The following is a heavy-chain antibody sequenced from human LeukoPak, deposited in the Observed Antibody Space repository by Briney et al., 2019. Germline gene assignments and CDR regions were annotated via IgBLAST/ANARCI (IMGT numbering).Heavy chain of an antibody. D-gene: IGHD6-19*01. J-gene: IGHJ3*02. CDR2: IKQDGSEK. Sequence: GGSLRLSCAASGFTFSSYWMSWVRQAPGKGLEWVANIKQDGSEKYYVDSVKGRFSISRDNAKNSLYLQMDSLRGEDTAVYYCAKDWPSSGWSLGAFDIWGQGTMVTVSS. V-gene: IGHV3-7*01. CDR3: AKDWPSSGWSLGAFDI. CDR1: GFTFSSYW.